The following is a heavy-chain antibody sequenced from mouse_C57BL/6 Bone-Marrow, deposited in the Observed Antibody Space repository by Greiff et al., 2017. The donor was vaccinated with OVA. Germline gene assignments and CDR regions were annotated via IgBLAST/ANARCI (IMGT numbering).Heavy chain of an antibody. D-gene: IGHD1-1*01. CDR1: GYAFSSSW. CDR2: LYPGDGDT. V-gene: IGHV1-82*01. Sequence: QVQLQQSGPELVKPGASVKISCKASGYAFSSSWMNWVKQRPGKGLEWIGRLYPGDGDTNYTGKFKGKVTLTADKSSSTAYMQLSRLTSEDTAVYYCARKRRYADDWGEGTTLTVSS. J-gene: IGHJ2*01. CDR3: ARKRRYADD.